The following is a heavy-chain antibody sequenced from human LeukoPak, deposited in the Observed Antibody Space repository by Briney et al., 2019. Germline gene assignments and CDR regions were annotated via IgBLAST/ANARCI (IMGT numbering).Heavy chain of an antibody. V-gene: IGHV4-34*01. CDR3: AREAECSGGSCYSYGWLDP. Sequence: SETLSLTCAVYAGSFSAYYWTWIRQPPGKGLEWIGEINHSGSTNYNPSLKSRVTISVDTSKNQFSLTLGSVTAADTAVYYCAREAECSGGSCYSYGWLDPWGQGTQVIVSS. CDR1: AGSFSAYY. D-gene: IGHD2-15*01. J-gene: IGHJ5*02. CDR2: INHSGST.